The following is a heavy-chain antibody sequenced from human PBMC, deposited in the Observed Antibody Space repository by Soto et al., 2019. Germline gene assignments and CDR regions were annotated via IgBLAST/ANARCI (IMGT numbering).Heavy chain of an antibody. CDR1: GGSISSGDYY. CDR3: ARAQGSGFLVS. J-gene: IGHJ4*02. Sequence: QVQLQESGPGLVKPSQTLSLTCTVSGGSISSGDYYWSWIRQPPGKGLEWIGYIYYSGSTYYNPSLKSRVSIPVDTSKHPFSLKLSSVTAADTAVYYCARAQGSGFLVSWGQGTLVTVSS. D-gene: IGHD3-10*01. CDR2: IYYSGST. V-gene: IGHV4-30-4*01.